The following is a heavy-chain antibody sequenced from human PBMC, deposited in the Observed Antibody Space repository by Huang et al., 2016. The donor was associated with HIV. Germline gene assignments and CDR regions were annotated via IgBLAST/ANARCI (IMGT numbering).Heavy chain of an antibody. D-gene: IGHD3-22*01. V-gene: IGHV4-39*01. CDR1: GGSIKSRNYY. CDR2: IYYCGSP. J-gene: IGHJ4*02. CDR3: ARRQGSGYYFYFDY. Sequence: QLQLQESGPGLVKPSDTLSLNCTISGGSIKSRNYYWGWVRQAPGKGLEWIGDIYYCGSPYYNPSLRSRVSLSVDTSKNQVTLKVNAVIAADTAVYYCARRQGSGYYFYFDYWGRGIPVTVSA.